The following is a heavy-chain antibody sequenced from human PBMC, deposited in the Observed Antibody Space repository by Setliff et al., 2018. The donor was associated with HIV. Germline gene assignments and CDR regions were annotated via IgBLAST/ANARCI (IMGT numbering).Heavy chain of an antibody. CDR2: INHSGST. Sequence: SETLSLTCAVYGGSFSGYYWSWIRQPPGKGLEWIGEINHSGSTNYNPSLKSRVTISVDTSKNQFSLKLSSVTAADTAVYYCARNPAIPFYDSSGYYYRYYCYYMDVWGKGTTVTVSS. D-gene: IGHD3-22*01. V-gene: IGHV4-34*01. CDR3: ARNPAIPFYDSSGYYYRYYCYYMDV. J-gene: IGHJ6*03. CDR1: GGSFSGYY.